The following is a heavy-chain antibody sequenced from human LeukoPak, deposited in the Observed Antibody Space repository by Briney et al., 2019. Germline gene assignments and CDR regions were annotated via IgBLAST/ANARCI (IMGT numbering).Heavy chain of an antibody. Sequence: SETLSLTCTVSGVSISSGGYYWSWIRQHPGKGLEWIGYIYYSGSTYYNPSLKSRVTISVDTSKNQFSLKLSSVTAADTAVYYCARGLYDFWSGYHLDYWGQGTLVTVSS. D-gene: IGHD3/OR15-3a*01. CDR3: ARGLYDFWSGYHLDY. V-gene: IGHV4-31*03. CDR1: GVSISSGGYY. J-gene: IGHJ4*02. CDR2: IYYSGST.